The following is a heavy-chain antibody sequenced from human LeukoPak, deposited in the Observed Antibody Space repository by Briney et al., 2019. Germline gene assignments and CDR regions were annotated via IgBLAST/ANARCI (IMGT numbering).Heavy chain of an antibody. Sequence: GGSLRLSCAASGFTFSTHWMHWVRQTPGKGLVWVSRISPDGSRTAYADSVKGRFTISRDNARDTLYLQLNSLGAEDTAVYYCARVSSLWSFDNWGQGTLVTVSS. CDR2: ISPDGSRT. J-gene: IGHJ4*02. V-gene: IGHV3-74*01. CDR1: GFTFSTHW. CDR3: ARVSSLWSFDN. D-gene: IGHD3-10*01.